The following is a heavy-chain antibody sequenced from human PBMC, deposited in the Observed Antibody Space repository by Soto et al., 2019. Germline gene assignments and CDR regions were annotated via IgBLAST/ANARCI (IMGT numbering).Heavy chain of an antibody. CDR3: ARERSAVTTPNSFNL. D-gene: IGHD4-17*01. V-gene: IGHV3-21*01. J-gene: IGHJ4*02. CDR1: GFTFRVYN. Sequence: EVHLVESGGGLVKPGGSLRLSCAASGFTFRVYNINWVRQAPGKGLEWVSSISADSTYIFYADSVKGRFTISRDNAKNSVFLQMNSLRAEDTAVYYCARERSAVTTPNSFNLWGQGTLVTVSS. CDR2: ISADSTYI.